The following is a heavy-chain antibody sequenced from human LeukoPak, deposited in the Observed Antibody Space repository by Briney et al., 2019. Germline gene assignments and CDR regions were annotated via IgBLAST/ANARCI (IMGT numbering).Heavy chain of an antibody. CDR3: ARGLAAAYDYNWLDP. V-gene: IGHV4-4*07. Sequence: SETLSLTCTVSGGSVNNYYWSWVRQPAGKGLEWIGRIYASGTTRYNPSLQSRVTMSVDMSKNQFSLKLTSVTAADTAVYFCARGLAAAYDYNWLDPWGQGILVTVSS. CDR2: IYASGTT. J-gene: IGHJ5*02. D-gene: IGHD5-12*01. CDR1: GGSVNNYY.